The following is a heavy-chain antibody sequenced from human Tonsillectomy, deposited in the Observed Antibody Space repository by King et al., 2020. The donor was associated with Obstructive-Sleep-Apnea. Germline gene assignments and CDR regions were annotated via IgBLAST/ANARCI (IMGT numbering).Heavy chain of an antibody. CDR2: RWYDGSNN. V-gene: IGHV3-33*01. D-gene: IGHD2-2*01. CDR1: GCTFSSYG. J-gene: IGHJ6*02. CDR3: ARDGSVVVPAATYYYYYYGMDV. Sequence: VQLVESVGGVVQPGRSLRLSCAASGCTFSSYGMHLVRQAPGKGLECVAVRWYDGSNNDYADSVKGRFTISRDNSKNTLSLQMNSLRAEDTAVYYCARDGSVVVPAATYYYYYYGMDVWGQGTTVTVSS.